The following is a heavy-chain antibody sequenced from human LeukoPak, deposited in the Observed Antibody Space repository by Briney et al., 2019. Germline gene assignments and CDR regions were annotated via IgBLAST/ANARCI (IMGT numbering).Heavy chain of an antibody. J-gene: IGHJ3*02. Sequence: GASVKVSCKTSGYTFTGYYIHWVRQAPGQGLEWMGWMNPNSGNTGYAQKFQGRVTMTRNTSISTAYMELSSLRSEDTAVYYCARSSPKIAAADRIAFDIWGQGTMVTVSS. D-gene: IGHD6-13*01. CDR2: MNPNSGNT. CDR3: ARSSPKIAAADRIAFDI. V-gene: IGHV1-8*02. CDR1: GYTFTGYY.